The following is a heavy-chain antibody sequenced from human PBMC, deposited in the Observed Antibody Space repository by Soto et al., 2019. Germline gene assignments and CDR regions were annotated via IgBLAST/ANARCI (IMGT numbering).Heavy chain of an antibody. CDR3: ARIEQLWLPIRFDS. D-gene: IGHD5-18*01. Sequence: SGPTLVNPAQTLTLTCTFSGFSLTTSGVGVGWIRQPPGKALEWLALIYWNSDKRYSPSLKSRLTINKDTSKNEVILTMTNMDPVDTATYYCARIEQLWLPIRFDSWGQGTLVTVSS. V-gene: IGHV2-5*01. CDR2: IYWNSDK. CDR1: GFSLTTSGVG. J-gene: IGHJ5*01.